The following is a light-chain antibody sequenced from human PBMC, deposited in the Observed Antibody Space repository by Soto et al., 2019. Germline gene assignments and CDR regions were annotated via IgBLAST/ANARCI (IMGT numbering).Light chain of an antibody. CDR2: LAS. Sequence: IVWTQSPATMSSFPGNRVTLSCGASQAVNTRLAWYQHKPGPAPRILIYLASNRAAGVPARFSGIGSGTDFTITISDVEKEDGAVYYGHQRQSWTRTFCQGTKVDI. CDR3: HQRQSWTRT. J-gene: IGKJ1*01. V-gene: IGKV3-11*01. CDR1: QAVNTR.